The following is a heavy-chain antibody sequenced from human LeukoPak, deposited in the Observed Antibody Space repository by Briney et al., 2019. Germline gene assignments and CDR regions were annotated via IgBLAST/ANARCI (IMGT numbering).Heavy chain of an antibody. CDR2: ISSSGSTI. D-gene: IGHD3-10*01. V-gene: IGHV3-48*03. J-gene: IGHJ4*02. CDR1: GFTFSSYE. Sequence: GGSLRLSCAASGFTFSSYEMNWVRQAPGKGLEWVSYISSSGSTIYYADSVKGRFTISRDNAKNSLYLQMNSLRAEDTAVYYCASRGSDFDYWGQGTLVTVSS. CDR3: ASRGSDFDY.